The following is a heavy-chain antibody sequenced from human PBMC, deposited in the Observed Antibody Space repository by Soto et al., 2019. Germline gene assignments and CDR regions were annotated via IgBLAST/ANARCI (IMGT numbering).Heavy chain of an antibody. CDR3: ARSHGGSSSLVIYYYYYYGMDG. D-gene: IGHD2-15*01. V-gene: IGHV1-69*01. CDR1: GGTFSSYA. CDR2: IIPIFGTA. J-gene: IGHJ6*02. Sequence: QVQLVQSGAEVKKPGSSVKVSCKAPGGTFSSYAISWVRQAPGQGLEWRGGIIPIFGTANYAQKFQGRVTITADESTSTGYMGLSSLRSEDTAVYYCARSHGGSSSLVIYYYYYYGMDGWGQGTTVTVSS.